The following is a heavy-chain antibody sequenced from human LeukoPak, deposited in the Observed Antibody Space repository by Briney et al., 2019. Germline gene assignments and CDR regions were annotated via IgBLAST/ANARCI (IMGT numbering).Heavy chain of an antibody. D-gene: IGHD2-2*01. V-gene: IGHV3-30*02. CDR2: IRYDGSNK. Sequence: GGSLRLSCAASGFTFSSYGMHWVRQAPGKGLEWVAFIRYDGSNKYYADSVKGRFTISRDNSKNTLYLQMNSLRAEDTAVYYCANPLSYCSSTSCFDYWGQGTLVTVSS. J-gene: IGHJ4*02. CDR3: ANPLSYCSSTSCFDY. CDR1: GFTFSSYG.